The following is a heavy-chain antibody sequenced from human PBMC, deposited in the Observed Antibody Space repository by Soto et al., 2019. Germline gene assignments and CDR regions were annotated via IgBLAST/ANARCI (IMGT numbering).Heavy chain of an antibody. CDR1: GFTFNNHD. CDR3: ARGILGPGDYYYGMDV. CDR2: IGVLGDT. V-gene: IGHV3-13*01. D-gene: IGHD7-27*01. J-gene: IGHJ6*02. Sequence: EVQLMESGGGLVQPGGSLRLSCAASGFTFNNHDMHWVRQAAGKGLEWVSGIGVLGDTYYPGSVNGRFTISRENAKNSLYLQINGLRAGDTAVYYCARGILGPGDYYYGMDVWGQGTTVTVSS.